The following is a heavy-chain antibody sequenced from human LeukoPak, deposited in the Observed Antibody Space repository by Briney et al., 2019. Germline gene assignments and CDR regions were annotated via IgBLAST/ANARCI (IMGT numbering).Heavy chain of an antibody. D-gene: IGHD3-9*01. CDR1: GGSISSYY. J-gene: IGHJ4*02. CDR2: IYTSGST. CDR3: ARGYYDILTGYHYYFDY. V-gene: IGHV4-4*07. Sequence: SETLSLTCTVSGGSISSYYWSWIRQPAGKGLEWIGRIYTSGSTNYNPSLKSRVTMSVDTSKNQFSLKLSSVTAADTAVYYCARGYYDILTGYHYYFDYWGQGTLVTVSS.